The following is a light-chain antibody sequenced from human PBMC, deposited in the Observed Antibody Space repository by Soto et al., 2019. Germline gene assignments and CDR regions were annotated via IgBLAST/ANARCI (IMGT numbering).Light chain of an antibody. J-gene: IGLJ1*01. CDR3: SSYTSSSTLL. Sequence: QSALTQPASVSGSAGQSITISCTGTSSDVGGYEYVSWYQQHPGRAPKLMIYEVSNRPSGVSNRFSGSKSGNTASLTISGLQAVDEADYYCSSYTSSSTLLFGTGTKVT. CDR2: EVS. V-gene: IGLV2-14*01. CDR1: SSDVGGYEY.